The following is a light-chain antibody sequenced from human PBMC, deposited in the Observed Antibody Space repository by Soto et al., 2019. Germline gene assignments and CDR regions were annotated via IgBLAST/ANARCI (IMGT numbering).Light chain of an antibody. CDR3: QKCKVAPFT. J-gene: IGKJ4*01. V-gene: IGKV1-27*01. CDR2: AAS. Sequence: DIQMTQSPSSLSASLGDRVTITCRASQGIDTHLAWYQQKPGKAPKLLIYAASTLHSGVPSRFTGSGSGTDFTRTISSLQPEEAATYYCQKCKVAPFTFGGGTKVEI. CDR1: QGIDTH.